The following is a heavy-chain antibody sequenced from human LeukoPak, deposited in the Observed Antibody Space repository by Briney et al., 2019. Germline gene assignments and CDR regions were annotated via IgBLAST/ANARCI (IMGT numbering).Heavy chain of an antibody. D-gene: IGHD4-11*01. CDR1: GFTFSSYS. CDR2: ISSSSSYI. J-gene: IGHJ5*02. V-gene: IGHV3-21*01. CDR3: APTVTTYVP. Sequence: PGGSLRLSCAASGFTFSSYSMNWVRQAPGKGLEWVSSISSSSSYIYHADSVKGRFTNSRDNAENSLYLQMNSLRAEDTAVYYCAPTVTTYVPWGQGTLVTVSS.